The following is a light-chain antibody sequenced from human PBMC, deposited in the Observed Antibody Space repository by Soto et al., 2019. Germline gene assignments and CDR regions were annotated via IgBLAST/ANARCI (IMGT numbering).Light chain of an antibody. CDR3: QHANSFPLT. J-gene: IGKJ5*01. V-gene: IGKV1D-12*01. Sequence: IEWTQTTSLSVAYVGDSDTISCRASQGSDSWLAWYQQKPGKAPKLLIYAASNLLSGVPSRFSGSGSGTGFTLTINSLQPEGSATHYCQHANSFPLTCGRGTRLEI. CDR2: AAS. CDR1: QGSDSW.